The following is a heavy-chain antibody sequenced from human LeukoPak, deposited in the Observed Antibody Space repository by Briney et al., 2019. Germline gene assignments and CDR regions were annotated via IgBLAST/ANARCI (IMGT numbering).Heavy chain of an antibody. V-gene: IGHV1-8*01. CDR1: GYTFTSYD. CDR2: MNPNSGNT. CDR3: AREYSSSWYYFDY. Sequence: GASVKVSCKASGYTFTSYDINWVRQATGQGLEWMGWMNPNSGNTGYAQKFQGRVTMTRDTSISTAYMELSRLRSDDTAVYYCAREYSSSWYYFDYWGQGTLVTVSS. J-gene: IGHJ4*02. D-gene: IGHD6-13*01.